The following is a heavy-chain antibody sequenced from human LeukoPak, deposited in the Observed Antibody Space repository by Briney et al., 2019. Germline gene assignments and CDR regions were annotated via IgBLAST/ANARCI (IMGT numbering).Heavy chain of an antibody. CDR3: AFAYYYDSRRYYFDY. CDR2: ISAYNGNT. Sequence: GASVKVSCKASGYTFTSYGISWVRQAPGQGLEWMGWISAYNGNTNYAQKLQGRVTMTTDTSTSTAYMELRSLRSDDTAVYYCAFAYYYDSRRYYFDYWGQGTLVTVSS. V-gene: IGHV1-18*01. CDR1: GYTFTSYG. J-gene: IGHJ4*02. D-gene: IGHD3-22*01.